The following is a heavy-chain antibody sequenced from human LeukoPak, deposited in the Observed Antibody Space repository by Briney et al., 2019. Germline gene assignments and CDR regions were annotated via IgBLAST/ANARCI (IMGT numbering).Heavy chain of an antibody. J-gene: IGHJ5*02. CDR3: ARQLGTRYDFWSGYYTEWFDP. CDR2: IYYSGST. D-gene: IGHD3-3*01. V-gene: IGHV4-59*01. Sequence: SETLSLTCTVSGGSISSYYWSWIRQPPGKGLEWIGYIYYSGSTNYNPSLKSRVTISVDTSKNQFSLKLSSVTAADTAVYYCARQLGTRYDFWSGYYTEWFDPWGQGTLVTVSS. CDR1: GGSISSYY.